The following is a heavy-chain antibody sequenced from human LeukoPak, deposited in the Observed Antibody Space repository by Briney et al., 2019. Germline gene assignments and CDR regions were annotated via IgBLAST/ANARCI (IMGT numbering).Heavy chain of an antibody. CDR3: AKDRDYYDSSGYSGGAFDI. Sequence: GGSLRLSCAASGFTFSSYGMHWVRQAPGKGLEWVAFIRYDGSNKYYADSVKGRFTISRDNSKNTLYLQMNSLRAEDTAVYYCAKDRDYYDSSGYSGGAFDIWGQGTMVTVSS. D-gene: IGHD3-22*01. V-gene: IGHV3-30*02. CDR2: IRYDGSNK. J-gene: IGHJ3*02. CDR1: GFTFSSYG.